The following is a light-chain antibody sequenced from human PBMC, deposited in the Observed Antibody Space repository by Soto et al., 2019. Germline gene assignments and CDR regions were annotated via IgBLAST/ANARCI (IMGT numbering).Light chain of an antibody. CDR2: DAY. V-gene: IGKV3-11*01. CDR1: QSVDRY. J-gene: IGKJ2*02. CDR3: QQRAKWPST. Sequence: EVGLTQSPDTLSLSPGETATLSCRASQSVDRYVAWYQQKVGQAPRILIYDAYSRATGVGARFTGSWYATDFSLTITSLEPEDFAVYYCQQRAKWPSTFGPGTKVDIK.